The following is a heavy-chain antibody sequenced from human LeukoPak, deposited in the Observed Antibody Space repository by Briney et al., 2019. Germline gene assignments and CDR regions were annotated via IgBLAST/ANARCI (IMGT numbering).Heavy chain of an antibody. D-gene: IGHD3-10*02. Sequence: GGSLRLSCAASGFTFNDYGMSWVRQAPGKGLEWVSGINWNGGSTGYADSVKGRFTISRDNAKNSLYLQMNSLRAEDTAVYYCAELGITMIGGVWGKGTTVTISS. CDR1: GFTFNDYG. CDR3: AELGITMIGGV. J-gene: IGHJ6*04. V-gene: IGHV3-20*04. CDR2: INWNGGST.